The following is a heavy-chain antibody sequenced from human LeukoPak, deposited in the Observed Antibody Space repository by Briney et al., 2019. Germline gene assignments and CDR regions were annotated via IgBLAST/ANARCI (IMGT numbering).Heavy chain of an antibody. J-gene: IGHJ5*02. CDR2: IIPILGIA. D-gene: IGHD2-15*01. Sequence: SVKVSCKASGGTFSSYAISWVRQAPGQGLEWMGRIIPILGIANYAQKFQGRVTITADKSTSAAYMELSSLRSEDTAVYYCAGGYCSGGSCPNWFDPWGQGTLVTVSS. CDR3: AGGYCSGGSCPNWFDP. CDR1: GGTFSSYA. V-gene: IGHV1-69*04.